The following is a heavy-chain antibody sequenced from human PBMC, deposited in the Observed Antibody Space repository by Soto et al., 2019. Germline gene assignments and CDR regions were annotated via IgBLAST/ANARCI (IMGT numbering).Heavy chain of an antibody. CDR2: IYYSGST. CDR3: ARIKRGLLYYYYGMDV. V-gene: IGHV4-59*01. D-gene: IGHD3-10*01. J-gene: IGHJ6*02. CDR1: GGSISSYY. Sequence: TLSLTCTVSGGSISSYYWSWIRQPPGKGLEWIGYIYYSGSTNYNPSLKSRVTISVDTSKNQFSLKLSSVTAADTAVYYCARIKRGLLYYYYGMDVWGQGTTVTVSS.